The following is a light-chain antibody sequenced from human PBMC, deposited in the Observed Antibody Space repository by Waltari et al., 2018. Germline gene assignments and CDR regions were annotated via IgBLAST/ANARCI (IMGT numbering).Light chain of an antibody. V-gene: IGKV3-20*01. CDR1: ESVSSSY. J-gene: IGKJ1*01. Sequence: ELVLTQSPGTLSLSPGERATLSCRASESVSSSYLTWYQQKPGQAPRLLIYSASSRATGIPERFSGSWSGTDFTLTISGLEPEDFAVYWCQQYGTSPSWTFGQGTKVEV. CDR3: QQYGTSPSWT. CDR2: SAS.